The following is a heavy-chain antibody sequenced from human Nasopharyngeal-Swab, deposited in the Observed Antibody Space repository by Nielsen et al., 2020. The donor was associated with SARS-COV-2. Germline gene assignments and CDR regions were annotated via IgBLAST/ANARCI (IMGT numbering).Heavy chain of an antibody. CDR3: ATIVGATNEAYFDY. J-gene: IGHJ4*02. Sequence: GESLKISCAASGFTFSSYEMNWVRQAPGKGLEWVSYISSSGSTIYYADSVKGRFTISRDNAKNSLYLQMNSLRAEDTAVYYCATIVGATNEAYFDYWGQGTLVTVSS. CDR1: GFTFSSYE. V-gene: IGHV3-48*03. CDR2: ISSSGSTI. D-gene: IGHD1-26*01.